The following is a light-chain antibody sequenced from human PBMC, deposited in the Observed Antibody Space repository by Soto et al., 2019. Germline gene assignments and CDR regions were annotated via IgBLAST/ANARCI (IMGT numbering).Light chain of an antibody. CDR3: QQRSNWPLTWT. CDR2: GAF. Sequence: EIVLIQSPATLSLSPGERATLSCRASPSVANFVAWYQQKPGQAPRLLIYGAFNRATGIPARFSGSGSGTDFTLTISSLEPEDFAVYYCQQRSNWPLTWTFGQGTKVDIK. J-gene: IGKJ1*01. V-gene: IGKV3-11*01. CDR1: PSVANF.